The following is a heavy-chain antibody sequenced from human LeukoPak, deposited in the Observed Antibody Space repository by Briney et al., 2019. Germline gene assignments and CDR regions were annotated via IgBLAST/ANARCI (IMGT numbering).Heavy chain of an antibody. D-gene: IGHD6-13*01. CDR3: ARDPLSSSSFDL. CDR2: ISSRSATI. V-gene: IGHV3-48*01. Sequence: SGGSLRLSCAASGFTFSSYSMNWVRQAPGKGLERVSYISSRSATIYYADSVKGRFTISRDNAKNSLYLQMNSLRAEDTAVYYCARDPLSSSSFDLWGQGTLVTVSS. J-gene: IGHJ4*02. CDR1: GFTFSSYS.